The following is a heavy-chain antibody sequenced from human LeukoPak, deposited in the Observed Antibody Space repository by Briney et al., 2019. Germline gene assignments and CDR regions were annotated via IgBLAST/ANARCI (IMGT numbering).Heavy chain of an antibody. J-gene: IGHJ4*02. D-gene: IGHD3-10*01. Sequence: SETLSLTCTVSADSLSSGGHYWAWIRQFPGKGLESIGFIHHSGRSRHNPSLKDRVAISVDTSRKQFALKLSSVTAADTAMYYCARGGNRFGGFYFDYWGQGIQVIVST. CDR2: IHHSGRS. CDR3: ARGGNRFGGFYFDY. CDR1: ADSLSSGGHY. V-gene: IGHV4-31*03.